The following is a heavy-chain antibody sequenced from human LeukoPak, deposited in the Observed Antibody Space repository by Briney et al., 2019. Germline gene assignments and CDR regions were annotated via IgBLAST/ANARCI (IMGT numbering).Heavy chain of an antibody. CDR1: GGSISSRGYY. CDR3: ASADYDMAFDI. Sequence: SETLSLTCTVSGGSISSRGYYWSWIRQHPGKGLEWIGYIYYSGSTDYNPSLKSRFTMSVDTSKNQFSLKLSSVTAADTAVYYCASADYDMAFDIWGQGTMVTVSS. D-gene: IGHD3-9*01. CDR2: IYYSGST. V-gene: IGHV4-31*03. J-gene: IGHJ3*02.